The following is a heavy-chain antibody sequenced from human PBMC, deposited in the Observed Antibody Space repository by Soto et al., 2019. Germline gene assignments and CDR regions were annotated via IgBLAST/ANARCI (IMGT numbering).Heavy chain of an antibody. CDR2: IIPIFGTA. V-gene: IGHV1-69*13. J-gene: IGHJ5*02. CDR3: ARDRDSSGFWGPHWFDP. CDR1: GGTFSSYA. D-gene: IGHD3-22*01. Sequence: ASVKVSCKASGGTFSSYAISWVRQAPGQGLEWMGGIIPIFGTANYAQKFQGRVTITADESTSTAYMELSSLRSEDTAVYYCARDRDSSGFWGPHWFDPWGQGTLVTVSS.